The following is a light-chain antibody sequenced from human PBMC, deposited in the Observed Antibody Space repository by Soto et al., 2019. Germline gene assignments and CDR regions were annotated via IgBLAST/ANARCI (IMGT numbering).Light chain of an antibody. CDR2: EVS. CDR1: SSDVGRYNF. CDR3: ISYTFNSPYV. Sequence: QSALTQPASVSGGPGQSITISCTGTSSDVGRYNFVSWYQQTPGKAPKLMIYEVSNRPSGVSNRFSGSKSGNTASLTISGLQAEDEADYYCISYTFNSPYVFGTGTKLTVL. V-gene: IGLV2-14*01. J-gene: IGLJ1*01.